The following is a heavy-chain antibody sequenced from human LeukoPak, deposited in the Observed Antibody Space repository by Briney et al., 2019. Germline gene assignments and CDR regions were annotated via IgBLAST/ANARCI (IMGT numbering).Heavy chain of an antibody. V-gene: IGHV4-59*12. Sequence: SETLSLTCTVSGGSISSYYWSWIRQPPGKGLEWIGYIYYSGSTNYNPSLKSRVTISVDTSKNQFSLKLSSVTAADTAVYYCARRRALRYFDWYYPHRSSGWYFDYWGQGTLVTVSS. D-gene: IGHD3-9*01. CDR2: IYYSGST. CDR3: ARRRALRYFDWYYPHRSSGWYFDY. J-gene: IGHJ4*02. CDR1: GGSISSYY.